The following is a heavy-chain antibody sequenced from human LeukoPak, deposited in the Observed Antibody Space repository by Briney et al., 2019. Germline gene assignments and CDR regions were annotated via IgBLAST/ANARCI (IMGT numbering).Heavy chain of an antibody. CDR1: GYTFNSYD. CDR2: INPSGGNT. CDR3: ARRGDCSGSSCFFDY. Sequence: ASVKVSCKASGYTFNSYDIHWVRQAPGQGLEWMGIINPSGGNTNYAQKLQGRVTMTRDTSTSTVYMELSSLRSEDTAVYYCARRGDCSGSSCFFDYWGQGTLVTVSS. V-gene: IGHV1-46*02. D-gene: IGHD2-15*01. J-gene: IGHJ4*02.